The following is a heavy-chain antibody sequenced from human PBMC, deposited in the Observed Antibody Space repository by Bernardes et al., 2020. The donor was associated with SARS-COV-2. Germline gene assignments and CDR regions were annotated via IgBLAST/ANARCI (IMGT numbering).Heavy chain of an antibody. Sequence: GGSLRLSCAASGFTFSSYGMHWVRQAPGKGLEWVAVISYDGSNKYYADSVKGRFTISRDNSKNTLYLQMNSLRAEDTAVYYCAKVVSITIFGVVMDPYYGMDVWGQGTTVTVSS. J-gene: IGHJ6*02. CDR2: ISYDGSNK. CDR3: AKVVSITIFGVVMDPYYGMDV. V-gene: IGHV3-30*18. CDR1: GFTFSSYG. D-gene: IGHD3-3*01.